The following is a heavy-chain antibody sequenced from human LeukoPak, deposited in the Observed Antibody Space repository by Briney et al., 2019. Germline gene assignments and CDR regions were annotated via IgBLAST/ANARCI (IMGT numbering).Heavy chain of an antibody. V-gene: IGHV4-59*01. CDR3: ARGGPNYGDYDI. D-gene: IGHD4-17*01. CDR1: GGSFSGYY. J-gene: IGHJ4*02. CDR2: IYYSGGT. Sequence: SETLSLTCAVYGGSFSGYYWSWIRQPPGKGLEWIGYIYYSGGTNYNSSLKSRVTISVDTSKNQFSLKLSSVTAADTAVYYCARGGPNYGDYDIWGQGTLVTVSS.